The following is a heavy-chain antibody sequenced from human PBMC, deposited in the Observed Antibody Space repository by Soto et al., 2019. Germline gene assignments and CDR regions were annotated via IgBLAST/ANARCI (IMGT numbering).Heavy chain of an antibody. CDR3: ARGDSTDCSNGVCSFFYNHDMDV. J-gene: IGHJ6*02. CDR1: GYSFTDYN. D-gene: IGHD2-8*01. CDR2: INPKSGGT. Sequence: ASVKVSCKASGYSFTDYNIHWVRQAPGQGLEWLGRINPKSGGTSTAQKFQGWVTMTTDTSISTASMELTRLTSDDTAIYYCARGDSTDCSNGVCSFFYNHDMDVWGQGTTVTVSS. V-gene: IGHV1-2*04.